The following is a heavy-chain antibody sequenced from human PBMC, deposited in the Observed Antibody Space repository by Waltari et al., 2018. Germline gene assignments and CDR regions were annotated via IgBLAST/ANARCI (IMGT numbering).Heavy chain of an antibody. CDR3: AREAFGKRGQDLDY. V-gene: IGHV3-30-3*01. J-gene: IGHJ4*02. CDR1: GFTFSSYA. Sequence: QVQLVESGGGVVPPGRSLRLSCAASGFTFSSYAMHGVRQAPGKGLEWVAVISYDGSNKYYADSVKGRFTISRDNSKNTLYLQMNSLRAEDTAVYYCAREAFGKRGQDLDYWGQGTLVTVSS. CDR2: ISYDGSNK. D-gene: IGHD3-10*01.